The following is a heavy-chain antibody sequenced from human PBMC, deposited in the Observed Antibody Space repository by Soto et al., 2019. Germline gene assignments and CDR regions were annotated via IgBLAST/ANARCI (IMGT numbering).Heavy chain of an antibody. Sequence: SVKVSCKASGGTFSSYAISCVRQAPGQGLEWMGGIIPIFGTANYAQKFQGRVTITADESTSTAYMELSSLRSEDTAVYYCARSPGYSSSQYYFDYWGQGTLVTVSS. D-gene: IGHD6-13*01. CDR2: IIPIFGTA. CDR1: GGTFSSYA. CDR3: ARSPGYSSSQYYFDY. V-gene: IGHV1-69*13. J-gene: IGHJ4*02.